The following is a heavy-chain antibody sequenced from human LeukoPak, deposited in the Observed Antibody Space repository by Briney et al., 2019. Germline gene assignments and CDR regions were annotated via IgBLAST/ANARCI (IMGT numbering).Heavy chain of an antibody. V-gene: IGHV4-59*01. CDR1: GGSISSYY. J-gene: IGHJ6*03. D-gene: IGHD6-6*01. Sequence: SETLSLTCTVSGGSISSYYWSWIRQPPGKGLEWIGYIYYSGSTNYNPSLKSRVTISVDTSKNQFSLKLSSVTAADTAVYYCARDEAAPAGYHYYMDVWGKGTTVTVSS. CDR2: IYYSGST. CDR3: ARDEAAPAGYHYYMDV.